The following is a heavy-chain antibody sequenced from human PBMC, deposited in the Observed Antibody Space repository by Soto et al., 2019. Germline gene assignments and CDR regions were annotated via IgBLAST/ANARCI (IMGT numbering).Heavy chain of an antibody. CDR1: GFSLSTSGVG. CDR2: IYWNDDK. V-gene: IGHV2-5*01. CDR3: AHDTSGWRWLPDV. D-gene: IGHD2-21*01. J-gene: IGHJ6*02. Sequence: QITLKESGPTLVKPTQTLTLTCSFSGFSLSTSGVGVGWIRQPPGKAPELLGIIYWNDDKRYSPSLKTRVTITKDTYRNQVVLIMTSVEADDTATYYCAHDTSGWRWLPDVWGQGTTVTVSS.